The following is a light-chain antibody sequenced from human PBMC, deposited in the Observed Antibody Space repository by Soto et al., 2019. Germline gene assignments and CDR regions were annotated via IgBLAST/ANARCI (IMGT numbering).Light chain of an antibody. Sequence: VLTQSPVTLSLSPGESATLSCRASQSFRGLLAWYQQKPGHAPRLLIYDAYNRATGIPHRFSGSGSGTDFTLTISSLEPEDFAVYYCQQRDMWPITFGQGTRLEIK. V-gene: IGKV3-11*01. CDR3: QQRDMWPIT. CDR1: QSFRGL. CDR2: DAY. J-gene: IGKJ5*01.